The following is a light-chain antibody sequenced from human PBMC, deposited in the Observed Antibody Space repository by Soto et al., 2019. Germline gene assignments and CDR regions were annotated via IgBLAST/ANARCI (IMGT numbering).Light chain of an antibody. J-gene: IGLJ3*02. Sequence: QSALTQPASVSGSPGQSITISCTGTSSDVGSYNLVSWYQQHPGKAPKLMIYEVSKRPSGVSNRFSGSKSGNTASLTISGLQAEDEADYYCCSYAGSSTQRVFGGGTKLTVL. CDR1: SSDVGSYNL. V-gene: IGLV2-23*02. CDR2: EVS. CDR3: CSYAGSSTQRV.